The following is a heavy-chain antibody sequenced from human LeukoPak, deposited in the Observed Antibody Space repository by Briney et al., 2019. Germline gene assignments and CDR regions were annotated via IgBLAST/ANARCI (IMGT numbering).Heavy chain of an antibody. D-gene: IGHD3-22*01. V-gene: IGHV3-48*01. CDR2: ITSSSDTT. J-gene: IGHJ4*02. CDR3: ARPSTDYYDGSGYYFEYFDY. CDR1: GFNSSNYW. Sequence: GGSLRLSCAASGFNSSNYWMHWVRQAPGKGLEWVSYITSSSDTTYYADSVKGRFTISRDNAKNSLYLQMNSLRAEDTAVYYCARPSTDYYDGSGYYFEYFDYWGQGTLVTVSS.